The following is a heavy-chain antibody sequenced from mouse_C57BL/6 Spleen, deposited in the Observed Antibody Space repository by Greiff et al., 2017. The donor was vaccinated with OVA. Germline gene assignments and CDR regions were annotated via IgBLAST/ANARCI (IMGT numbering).Heavy chain of an antibody. CDR1: GYTFTDYN. CDR3: ARRYYGSSGYWYFDV. CDR2: INPNNGGT. V-gene: IGHV1-18*01. Sequence: VQLQQSGPELVKPGASVKIPCKASGYTFTDYNMDWVKKSHGKSLEWIGDINPNNGGTIYNQKFKGKATLTVDKSSSTAYMELRSLTSEDTAVYYCARRYYGSSGYWYFDVWGTGTTVTVSS. J-gene: IGHJ1*03. D-gene: IGHD1-1*01.